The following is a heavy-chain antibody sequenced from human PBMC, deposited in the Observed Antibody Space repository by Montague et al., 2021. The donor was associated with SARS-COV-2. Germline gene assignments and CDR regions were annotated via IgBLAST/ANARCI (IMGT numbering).Heavy chain of an antibody. D-gene: IGHD1-1*01. V-gene: IGHV4-39*01. CDR1: SGSISPSDTHC. J-gene: IGHJ5*02. Sequence: SETLSLTCVVSSGSISPSDTHCWGWVRQAPGQGLEWIATISYSGSTSYNPPLRSRVTISVDTSKNQISLNLRSVTAADTSVYYCARHSTTHAFDPWGQGIPVTVSS. CDR3: ARHSTTHAFDP. CDR2: ISYSGST.